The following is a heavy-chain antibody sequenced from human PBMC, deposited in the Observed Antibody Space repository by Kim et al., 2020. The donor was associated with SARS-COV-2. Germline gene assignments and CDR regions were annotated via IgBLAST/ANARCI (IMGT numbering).Heavy chain of an antibody. V-gene: IGHV3-23*01. CDR1: GFTFSSYA. J-gene: IGHJ4*02. Sequence: GGSLRVSCAASGFTFSSYAMSWVRQAPGKGLEWVSAISGSGGSTYYADSVKGRFTISRDNSKNTLYLQMNSLRAEDTAVYYCAKERQLSMITFGGGHWGQGTLVTVSS. CDR2: ISGSGGST. D-gene: IGHD3-16*01. CDR3: AKERQLSMITFGGGH.